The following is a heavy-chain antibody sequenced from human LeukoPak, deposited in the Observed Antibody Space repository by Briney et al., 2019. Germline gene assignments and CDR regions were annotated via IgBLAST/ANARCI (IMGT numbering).Heavy chain of an antibody. Sequence: ETSETLSLTCAVYGGSFSGYYWSWIRQPPGKGLEWIGEINHSGSTNYNPSLKSRVTISVDTSKNQFSLTLTSVTAADTAVYYCARERWGVVAASTYYYFYIDVWGKGTAVTVSS. J-gene: IGHJ6*03. V-gene: IGHV4-34*01. CDR3: ARERWGVVAASTYYYFYIDV. CDR2: INHSGST. CDR1: GGSFSGYY. D-gene: IGHD2-15*01.